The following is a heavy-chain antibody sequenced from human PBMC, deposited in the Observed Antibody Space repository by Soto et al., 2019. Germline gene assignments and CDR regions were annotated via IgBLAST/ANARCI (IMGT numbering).Heavy chain of an antibody. CDR2: INAYNGNT. CDR1: GYTISSYG. J-gene: IGHJ5*02. D-gene: IGHD3-10*01. Sequence: QVQLVQSGAEMKKPGASVKVSCKASGYTISSYGISWVRQAPGQGLEWMGWINAYNGNTNYAQKLQGRVTMTTDTSTRTAYMELRSLRCDDTAVYYCARREGFGDPWGQGTLVTVPS. V-gene: IGHV1-18*01. CDR3: ARREGFGDP.